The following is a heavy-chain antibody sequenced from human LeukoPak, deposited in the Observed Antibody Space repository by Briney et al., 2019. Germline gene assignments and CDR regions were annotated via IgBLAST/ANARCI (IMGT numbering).Heavy chain of an antibody. J-gene: IGHJ5*02. CDR2: ISAYNGNT. CDR1: GYTFTSYG. D-gene: IGHD1-7*01. Sequence: ASVKVSCKASGYTFTSYGISWVRQAPGQGLEWMGWISAYNGNTKFAQKLQGGVTMTTDTSTSTAYMELRSLRSDDTAVYYCARNSYNWNSMQLRWFDPWGQGTLVTVSS. CDR3: ARNSYNWNSMQLRWFDP. V-gene: IGHV1-18*01.